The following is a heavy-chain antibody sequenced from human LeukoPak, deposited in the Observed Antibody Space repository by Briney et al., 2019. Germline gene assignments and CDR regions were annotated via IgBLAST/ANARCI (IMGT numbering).Heavy chain of an antibody. J-gene: IGHJ4*02. CDR3: AKDTDYGGNS. Sequence: LGGSLRLSCAASGFPFSSYAMSWVRQAPGKGLEWVSAISGSGGSTYYADSVKGRFTISRDNSKNTLYLQMNSLRAEDTAVYYCAKDTDYGGNSWGQGTLVTVSS. CDR2: ISGSGGST. CDR1: GFPFSSYA. V-gene: IGHV3-23*01. D-gene: IGHD4-23*01.